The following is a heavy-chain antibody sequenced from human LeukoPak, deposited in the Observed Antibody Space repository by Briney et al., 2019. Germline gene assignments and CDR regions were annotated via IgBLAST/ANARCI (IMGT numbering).Heavy chain of an antibody. V-gene: IGHV4-61*05. D-gene: IGHD3-10*01. J-gene: IGHJ4*02. Sequence: SETLSLTCTVSGYSISSGYYWGWIRQPPGKGLEWIGYIYYSGSTNYNPSLKSRVTISVDKSKNQFSLKLSSVTAADTAVYYCASTGSYGSGSYPYWGQGTLVTVSS. CDR1: GYSISSGYY. CDR2: IYYSGST. CDR3: ASTGSYGSGSYPY.